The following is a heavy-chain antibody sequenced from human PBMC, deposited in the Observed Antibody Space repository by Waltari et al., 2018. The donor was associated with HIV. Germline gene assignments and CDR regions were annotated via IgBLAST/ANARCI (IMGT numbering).Heavy chain of an antibody. CDR2: IRPDGNDK. CDR1: GLPFTSDW. J-gene: IGHJ4*02. D-gene: IGHD6-13*01. Sequence: EVQLVESGGGLVQPGGSRRLSWAASGLPFTSDWMTWVRQAPGKGLEWVANIRPDGNDKYYVDSVKGRFTISRDNVKNSLYLQMNTLRAEDTAVYYCARGGGAAAGTVDYWGQGTLVTVSS. CDR3: ARGGGAAAGTVDY. V-gene: IGHV3-7*01.